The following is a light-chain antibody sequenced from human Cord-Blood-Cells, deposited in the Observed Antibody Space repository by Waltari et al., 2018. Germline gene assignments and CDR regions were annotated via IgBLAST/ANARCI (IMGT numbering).Light chain of an antibody. V-gene: IGLV1-40*01. CDR3: QSYDSSLGNV. CDR1: SSNIGAGYA. CDR2: GNG. J-gene: IGLJ1*01. Sequence: QSVLTQLPSVSGAPGQRVTISCTGSSSNIGAGYAVHWYQQLPGTAPNLRIYGNGSRPSGVPNRFSRSKSGTSASLAITGLQAEDEADYYCQSYDSSLGNVFGTGTKVTVL.